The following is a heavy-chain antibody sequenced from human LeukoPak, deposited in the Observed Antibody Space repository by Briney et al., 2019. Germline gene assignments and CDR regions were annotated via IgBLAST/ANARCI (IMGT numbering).Heavy chain of an antibody. CDR3: TKESDYSNAAPEWGFDS. J-gene: IGHJ4*02. Sequence: GGSLKLSCVASGFAFSRYAMSWVRQAPGKGLEWVSGISGSSSHTADAESVKGRFIISRDNSRNTLYLQMYSLRADDTAVYYCTKESDYSNAAPEWGFDSWGQGTLVTVSS. V-gene: IGHV3-23*01. CDR2: ISGSSSHT. D-gene: IGHD4-11*01. CDR1: GFAFSRYA.